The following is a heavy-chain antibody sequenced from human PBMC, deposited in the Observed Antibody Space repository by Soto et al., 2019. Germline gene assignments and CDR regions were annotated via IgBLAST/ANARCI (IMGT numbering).Heavy chain of an antibody. V-gene: IGHV3-9*01. CDR2: ISWDSGNL. J-gene: IGHJ4*02. Sequence: EVQLVESGGGLVQPGRSLRLSCAASGFTFDDYAMHWVRQPPGKGLEWVSSISWDSGNLDYADSVKGRFTISRDNAKKSLYLQMNSLRSEDTALYYCAKGASTTVFAFNDYWGQGTRVTVSS. CDR3: AKGASTTVFAFNDY. CDR1: GFTFDDYA. D-gene: IGHD4-17*01.